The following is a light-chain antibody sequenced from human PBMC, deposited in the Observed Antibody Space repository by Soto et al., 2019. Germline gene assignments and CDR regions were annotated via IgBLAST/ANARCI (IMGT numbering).Light chain of an antibody. J-gene: IGKJ2*01. V-gene: IGKV1-5*01. CDR2: DAS. CDR3: QQYESYPYT. Sequence: DIQMTQSPSTLSASVGDRVTISCRASQSIQTWLAWFQQKPGKAPNLLIFDASDLASGVSSRFSGSGSGADFTLNISSLQADDFATYYCQQYESYPYTFGRGTRLEIK. CDR1: QSIQTW.